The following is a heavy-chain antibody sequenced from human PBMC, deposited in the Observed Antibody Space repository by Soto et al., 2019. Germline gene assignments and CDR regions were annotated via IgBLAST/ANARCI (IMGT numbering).Heavy chain of an antibody. CDR1: GSTFTRYS. J-gene: IGHJ4*02. CDR3: ARESEDLTSNFDY. CDR2: ISSTTNYI. Sequence: GGSLRLSCAASGSTFTRYSMNWVRQAPGKGLEWVSSISSTTNYIYYGDSMKGRFTISTDNAKNSLYLEMNSLRAEDTAVYYCARESEDLTSNFDYWGQGTLVTVSS. V-gene: IGHV3-21*06.